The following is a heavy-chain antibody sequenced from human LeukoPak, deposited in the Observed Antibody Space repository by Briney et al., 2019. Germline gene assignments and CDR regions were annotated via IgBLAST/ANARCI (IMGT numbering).Heavy chain of an antibody. Sequence: GGSLRLSCAASGFTFSDYYMNWVRQAPGKGLEWVSSISSSSTIYYADSVKGRFTISRDNAKNSLYLQMNSLRAEDTAVYYCASWVDWLSYYFDYWGQGTLVTVSS. CDR3: ASWVDWLSYYFDY. CDR1: GFTFSDYY. V-gene: IGHV3-69-1*02. J-gene: IGHJ4*02. CDR2: ISSSSTI. D-gene: IGHD3-9*01.